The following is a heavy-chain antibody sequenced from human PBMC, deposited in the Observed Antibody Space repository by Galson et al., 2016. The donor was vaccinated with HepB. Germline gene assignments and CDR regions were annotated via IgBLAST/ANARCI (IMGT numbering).Heavy chain of an antibody. V-gene: IGHV3-53*01. CDR2: INSDGST. CDR3: RWSEGEEPIDY. J-gene: IGHJ4*02. Sequence: SLRLSCAASGFIVRSAYMSWVRQAAGKGLEWVSMINSDGSTNYADSVKGRFTISRDNSKNTLYLQMNSLRAEDTAKYYCRWSEGEEPIDYWGQGTLGTVSS. CDR1: GFIVRSAY. D-gene: IGHD3-3*01.